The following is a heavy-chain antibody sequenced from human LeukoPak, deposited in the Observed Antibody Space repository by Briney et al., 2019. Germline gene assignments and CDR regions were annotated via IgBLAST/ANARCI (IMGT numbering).Heavy chain of an antibody. CDR2: INHSGST. CDR1: GGSFSGYY. V-gene: IGHV4-34*01. D-gene: IGHD3-10*01. J-gene: IGHJ4*02. Sequence: SETLSLTCAVYGGSFSGYYWSWIRQPPGKGLEWIGEINHSGSTNYNPSLKSRVTISVDTSKNQFSLKLSSVTAADTAVYYCARGNMVRGVRFDYWGQGTLVTVSS. CDR3: ARGNMVRGVRFDY.